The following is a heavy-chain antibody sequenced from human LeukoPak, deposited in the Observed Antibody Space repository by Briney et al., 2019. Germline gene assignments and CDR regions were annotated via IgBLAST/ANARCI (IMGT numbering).Heavy chain of an antibody. J-gene: IGHJ2*01. CDR2: ISGSGGST. CDR1: GFTFSSYA. V-gene: IGHV3-23*01. Sequence: GGSLRLSCAASGFTFSSYAMSWVRQAPGKGLEWVSAISGSGGSTYYADSVKGRFTISRDNSKNTLYLQVNSLRAEDTAVYYCAKDLVLIILSNWYFDLWGRGTLVTVSS. D-gene: IGHD3-22*01. CDR3: AKDLVLIILSNWYFDL.